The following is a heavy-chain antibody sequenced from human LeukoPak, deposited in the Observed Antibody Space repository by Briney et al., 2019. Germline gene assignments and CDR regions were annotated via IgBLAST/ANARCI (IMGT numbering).Heavy chain of an antibody. CDR2: IYYSGST. Sequence: SETLSLTCTVSGGSISSYYWSWIRQPPGKGLEWIGYIYYSGSTYYNPSLKSRVTISVDTSKNQFSLKLSSVTAADTAVYYCARLGSGWYSDYWGQGTLVTVSS. V-gene: IGHV4-59*08. CDR3: ARLGSGWYSDY. CDR1: GGSISSYY. D-gene: IGHD6-19*01. J-gene: IGHJ4*02.